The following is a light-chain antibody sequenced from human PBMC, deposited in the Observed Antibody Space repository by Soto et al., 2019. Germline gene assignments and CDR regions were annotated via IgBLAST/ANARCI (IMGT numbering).Light chain of an antibody. CDR3: QQANSFPLP. J-gene: IGKJ4*01. CDR1: QGITNW. CDR2: AAS. V-gene: IGKV1-12*01. Sequence: DIQLPQSPSSVYASVGDRVTITCRASQGITNWLAWYQQKPGKAPKLLIYAASGLPGVVPSRLSGIGSGTDFTLYNSSRQPEYCATYYCQQANSFPLPVGGGTKVDSK.